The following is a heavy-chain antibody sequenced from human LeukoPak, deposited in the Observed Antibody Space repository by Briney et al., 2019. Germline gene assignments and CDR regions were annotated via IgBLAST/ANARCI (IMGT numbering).Heavy chain of an antibody. J-gene: IGHJ4*02. Sequence: GGSLRLSCAASGFTFSSSAMHWVRQAPDKGLEWAAVISYDGSNKYYADSVKGRFTISRDNSKNTLYLQMNSLRAEDTAVYYCAKGASKYYYNSSGYYLYYFDYWGQGTLVTVSS. CDR2: ISYDGSNK. D-gene: IGHD3-22*01. CDR3: AKGASKYYYNSSGYYLYYFDY. V-gene: IGHV3-30-3*01. CDR1: GFTFSSSA.